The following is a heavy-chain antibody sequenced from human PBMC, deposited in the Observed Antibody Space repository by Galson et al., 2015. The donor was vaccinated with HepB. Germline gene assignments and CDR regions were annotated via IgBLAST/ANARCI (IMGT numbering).Heavy chain of an antibody. D-gene: IGHD2-2*01. CDR2: IWYDGSNQ. J-gene: IGHJ4*02. Sequence: SLRLSCAASGFTFSRHGMHWVRQAPGKGLEWVALIWYDGSNQYYGDSVKGRFTISRDNAKNTLYLQMNSLRVEDTAVHYCAREDPTVAVAVLDYWGQGTLVAVSS. CDR3: AREDPTVAVAVLDY. V-gene: IGHV3-33*01. CDR1: GFTFSRHG.